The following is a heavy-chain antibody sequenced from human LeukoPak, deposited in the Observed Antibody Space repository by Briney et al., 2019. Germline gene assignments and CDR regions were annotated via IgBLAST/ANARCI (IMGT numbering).Heavy chain of an antibody. V-gene: IGHV3-53*01. CDR3: ARLTADGRLYFVD. CDR2: LYNTGNT. J-gene: IGHJ4*02. D-gene: IGHD6-13*01. Sequence: PGGSLRLSCAASGFTVNSNYLSWLRQAPGKGLEWVSTLYNTGNTYYANSVKGRFSISRDNSKNTLFLQMNSLRAEDTAVYYCARLTADGRLYFVDWGPGTLVTVSS. CDR1: GFTVNSNY.